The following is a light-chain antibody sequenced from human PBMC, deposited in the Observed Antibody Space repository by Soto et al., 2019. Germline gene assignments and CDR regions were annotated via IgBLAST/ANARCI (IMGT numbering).Light chain of an antibody. CDR2: QDS. V-gene: IGLV3-1*01. Sequence: SYELTQPPSVSVSPGQTASITCSGDKLGDKYACWYQQKPGQSPVLVIYQDSKRPSGIPERFSCSNSGNTATLTISGTQAMDEADYYCQAWDSSPVVFGGGTKLTVL. CDR3: QAWDSSPVV. J-gene: IGLJ2*01. CDR1: KLGDKY.